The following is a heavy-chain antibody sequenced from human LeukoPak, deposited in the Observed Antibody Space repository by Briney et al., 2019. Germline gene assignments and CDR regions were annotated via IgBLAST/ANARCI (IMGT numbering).Heavy chain of an antibody. V-gene: IGHV1-8*01. D-gene: IGHD3-10*01. J-gene: IGHJ6*02. Sequence: ASVKVSCKASGYTFTSYDINWVRQATGQGLEWMGWMNPNSGKTGYAQKFQGRVTMTRNTSISTAYMELSSLRSEDTAVYYCARSGLPMVRGVIIKSYYYYGMDVWGQGTTVTVSS. CDR3: ARSGLPMVRGVIIKSYYYYGMDV. CDR2: MNPNSGKT. CDR1: GYTFTSYD.